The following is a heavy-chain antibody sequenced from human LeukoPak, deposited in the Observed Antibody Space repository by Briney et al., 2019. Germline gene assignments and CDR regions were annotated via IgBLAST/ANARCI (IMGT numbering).Heavy chain of an antibody. CDR3: ARDLKQLVPPGGYFDY. V-gene: IGHV1-46*01. CDR1: GYTFTGYY. Sequence: GASVKVSCKASGYTFTGYYMHWVRQAPGQGLEWMGIINPSGGSTSYAQKFQGRVTMTRDTSTSTVYMELSSLRSEDTAVYYCARDLKQLVPPGGYFDYWGQGTLVTVSS. D-gene: IGHD6-6*01. CDR2: INPSGGST. J-gene: IGHJ4*02.